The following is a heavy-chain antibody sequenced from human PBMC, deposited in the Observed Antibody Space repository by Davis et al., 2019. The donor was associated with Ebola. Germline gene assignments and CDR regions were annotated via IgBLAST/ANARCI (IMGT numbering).Heavy chain of an antibody. D-gene: IGHD3-3*01. CDR1: GYTFPSYY. CDR2: INPSGGST. Sequence: ASVTVSCKASGYTFPSYYMHWLRQAPGQGLEWMGIINPSGGSTSYAQKFQGRVTMTRDTSTSTVYMELSSLRSEDTAVYYCARDERRITIFGVANNWGQGTLVTVSS. CDR3: ARDERRITIFGVANN. J-gene: IGHJ4*02. V-gene: IGHV1-46*01.